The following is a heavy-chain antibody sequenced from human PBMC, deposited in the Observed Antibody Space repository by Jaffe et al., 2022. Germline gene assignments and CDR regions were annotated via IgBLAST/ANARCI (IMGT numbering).Heavy chain of an antibody. CDR2: IRFDGSDK. CDR1: GFTFSRYG. CDR3: AKDLGYCAGGTCY. J-gene: IGHJ4*02. Sequence: QVQLVESGGGVVQPGGSLRLSCAASGFTFSRYGMYWVRQAPGKGLEWVAFIRFDGSDKYYPDSVKGRFTISRDNSKNTLYLQMNSLRPEDTAVYYCAKDLGYCAGGTCYWGQGTLVTVSS. D-gene: IGHD2-8*02. V-gene: IGHV3-30*02.